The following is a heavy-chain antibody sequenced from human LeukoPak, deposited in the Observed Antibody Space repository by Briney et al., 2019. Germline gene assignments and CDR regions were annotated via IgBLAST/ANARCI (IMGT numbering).Heavy chain of an antibody. CDR3: ARERVVTRYFDY. Sequence: GGSLRLSCAASGFTFRTYTMNWVRQTPGKGLEWISYISSSGSTIHYADSEKGRFTITRDNAKKSLSLQMNSLRADDTAVYYCARERVVTRYFDYWGQGTPVTVSS. D-gene: IGHD2-15*01. V-gene: IGHV3-48*01. CDR2: ISSSGSTI. CDR1: GFTFRTYT. J-gene: IGHJ4*02.